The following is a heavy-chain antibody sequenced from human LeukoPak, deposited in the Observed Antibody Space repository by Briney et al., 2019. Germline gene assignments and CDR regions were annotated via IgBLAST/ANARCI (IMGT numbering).Heavy chain of an antibody. V-gene: IGHV3-15*01. Sequence: AGGSLRLSCAASGFTFSNAWMSWVRQAPGKGLEWVGRIKSKTDGGTTDYAAPVKGRFTMSRDDSKNTLYLQMNSLKTEDTAVYYCTPGLYGINSVVRDFWGQGTLVTVSS. CDR3: TPGLYGINSVVRDF. D-gene: IGHD4-23*01. CDR2: IKSKTDGGTT. CDR1: GFTFSNAW. J-gene: IGHJ4*02.